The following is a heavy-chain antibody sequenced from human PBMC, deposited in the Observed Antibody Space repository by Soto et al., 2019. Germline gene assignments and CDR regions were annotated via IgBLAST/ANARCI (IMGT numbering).Heavy chain of an antibody. CDR2: IYYSGST. V-gene: IGHV4-61*01. J-gene: IGHJ3*02. Sequence: SETLSLTCTVSGGSVSSGSYYWSWIRQPPGKGLEWIGYIYYSGSTNYNPSLKSRVTISVDTSKNQFSLKLSSVTAADTAVYYCAREVGAFDIWGQGTMVTVSS. CDR3: AREVGAFDI. CDR1: GGSVSSGSYY.